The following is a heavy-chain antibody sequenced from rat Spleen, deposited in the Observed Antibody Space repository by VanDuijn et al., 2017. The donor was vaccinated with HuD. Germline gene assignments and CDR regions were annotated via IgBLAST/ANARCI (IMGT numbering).Heavy chain of an antibody. CDR1: GFTFSDYG. J-gene: IGHJ2*01. Sequence: EVQLVESGGGLVQPGRSMKLSCSASGFTFSDYGMAWVFQAPTKGLEWVASISYDGTSTYYRDSVKGRFTISRDNAKSTLYLQMDSLRSEDTATYYCARHPGFDYWGQGVMVTVSS. CDR2: ISYDGTST. V-gene: IGHV5-29*01. CDR3: ARHPGFDY.